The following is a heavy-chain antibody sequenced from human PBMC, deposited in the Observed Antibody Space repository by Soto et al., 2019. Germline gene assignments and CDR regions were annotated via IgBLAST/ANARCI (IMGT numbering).Heavy chain of an antibody. V-gene: IGHV3-48*01. D-gene: IGHD6-13*01. CDR3: ARHPERIAQIGWFDP. CDR1: GFTFSSYS. CDR2: ISSSSSTI. Sequence: HPGGSLRLSCAASGFTFSSYSMNWVRQAPGKGLEWVSYISSSSSTIYYADSVEGRFTISRDNAKNSLYLQMNSLRAEDTAVYYCARHPERIAQIGWFDPWGQGTLVTVSS. J-gene: IGHJ5*02.